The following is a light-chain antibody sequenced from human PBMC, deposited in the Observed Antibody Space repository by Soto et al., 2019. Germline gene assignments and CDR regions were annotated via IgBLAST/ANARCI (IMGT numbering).Light chain of an antibody. V-gene: IGLV2-14*01. Sequence: QSALTQPASVSGSPGQSITISCTGTSSDVGGYNYVSWYQQHPGKAPKLMIYDVSNRPSGVSNRFSGSKSGNTASLTISGLQAEDEADYYCSSYPSRRTPSVFGTGTKVTVL. J-gene: IGLJ1*01. CDR3: SSYPSRRTPSV. CDR2: DVS. CDR1: SSDVGGYNY.